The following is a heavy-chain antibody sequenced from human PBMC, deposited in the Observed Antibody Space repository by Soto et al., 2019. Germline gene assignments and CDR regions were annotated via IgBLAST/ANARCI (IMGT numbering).Heavy chain of an antibody. Sequence: KPSETLSLTCSVSSDSMNSGGYYWSWIRQHTGKGLEWIGYIYSNGDTYYNPSLKSRVTISVDTSKNQFSLNLTSVTAADTAVYYCARRGGSSSGYYYYAMDVWGQGTTVTVSS. CDR3: ARRGGSSSGYYYYAMDV. CDR1: SDSMNSGGYY. D-gene: IGHD6-6*01. J-gene: IGHJ6*02. V-gene: IGHV4-31*03. CDR2: IYSNGDT.